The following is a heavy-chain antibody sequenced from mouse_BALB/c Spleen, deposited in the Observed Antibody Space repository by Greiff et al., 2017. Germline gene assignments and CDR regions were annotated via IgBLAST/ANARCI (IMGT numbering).Heavy chain of an antibody. D-gene: IGHD1-1*01. Sequence: EVKLQESGGGLVQPGGSMKLSCVASGFTFSNYWMNWVRQSPEKGLEWVAEIRLKSNNYATHYAESVKGRFTISRDDSKSSVYLQMNNLRAEDTGIYYCTRRDYYGSSSFFDYWGQGTTLTVSS. CDR3: TRRDYYGSSSFFDY. V-gene: IGHV6-6*02. CDR1: GFTFSNYW. J-gene: IGHJ2*01. CDR2: IRLKSNNYAT.